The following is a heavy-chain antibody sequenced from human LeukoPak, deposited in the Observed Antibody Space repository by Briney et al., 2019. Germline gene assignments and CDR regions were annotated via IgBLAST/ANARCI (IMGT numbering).Heavy chain of an antibody. CDR3: ARRAGAYSHPYDY. D-gene: IGHD4/OR15-4a*01. Sequence: GGSLRLSCAASGFTFSSSGMTWVRQAPGKGLEWVSTLSGNAGSTFYADSVKGRFTISRDNSKNTLYLQMNSLRAEDTAVYYCARRAGAYSHPYDYWGQGTLVTVSS. CDR1: GFTFSSSG. J-gene: IGHJ4*02. CDR2: LSGNAGST. V-gene: IGHV3-23*01.